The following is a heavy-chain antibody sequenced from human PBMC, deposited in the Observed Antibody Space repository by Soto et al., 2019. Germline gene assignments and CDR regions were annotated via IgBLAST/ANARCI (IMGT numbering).Heavy chain of an antibody. Sequence: SETLSLTCSVSGDSISRIDYYWTWVRQHPEKGLEWIGNIYFRGDTYYSPSLESRLTISVDTSKNQFSLKLTSVTAADTAVYYCAREGGSYDSGGYLIRGAFDIWGQGTMVTVS. V-gene: IGHV4-31*03. CDR1: GDSISRIDYY. D-gene: IGHD3-22*01. J-gene: IGHJ3*02. CDR2: IYFRGDT. CDR3: AREGGSYDSGGYLIRGAFDI.